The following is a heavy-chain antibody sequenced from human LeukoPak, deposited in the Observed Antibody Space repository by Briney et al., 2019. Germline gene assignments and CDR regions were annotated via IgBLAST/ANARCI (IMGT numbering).Heavy chain of an antibody. D-gene: IGHD3-9*01. V-gene: IGHV4-4*07. J-gene: IGHJ5*02. CDR3: ARGVSNDILTGYLSEWFDP. CDR1: GGSISSYY. Sequence: PSETLSLTCTVSGGSISSYYWSWIRQPAGKGLEWIGRIYTSGSTNYNPSLKSRVTMSVDTSKNQFSLKLSSVTAADTAVYCCARGVSNDILTGYLSEWFDPWGQGTLVTVSS. CDR2: IYTSGST.